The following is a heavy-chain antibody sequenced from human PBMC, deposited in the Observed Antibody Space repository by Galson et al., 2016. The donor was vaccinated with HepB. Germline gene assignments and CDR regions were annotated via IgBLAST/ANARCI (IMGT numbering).Heavy chain of an antibody. CDR3: AIGGTRDINKRVVPPGELGP. V-gene: IGHV4-4*07. D-gene: IGHD3-22*01. J-gene: IGHJ5*02. Sequence: SETLSLTCSVSGASISDSFWSWIRQPAGKGLEWIGRFHTSGSSYRPSPRGRVTMSADTSKNQFSLKVISVTAADTAVYYCAIGGTRDINKRVVPPGELGPWGQGTLVTVSS. CDR1: GASISDSF. CDR2: FHTSGS.